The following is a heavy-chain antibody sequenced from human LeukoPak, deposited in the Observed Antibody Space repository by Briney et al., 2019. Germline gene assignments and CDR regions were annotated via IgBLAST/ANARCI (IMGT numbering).Heavy chain of an antibody. D-gene: IGHD3-22*01. V-gene: IGHV4-59*01. J-gene: IGHJ6*03. CDR2: IYYSGST. CDR1: GDSISSYY. Sequence: ASETLSLTCTVSGDSISSYYWSWLRQPPGKGLEWIGYIYYSGSTNYNPSLKSRVTISVDTSKNQFSLKLSSVTAADTAVYYCARVVDYYDSSGSFYYYYYMDVWGKGTTVTISS. CDR3: ARVVDYYDSSGSFYYYYYMDV.